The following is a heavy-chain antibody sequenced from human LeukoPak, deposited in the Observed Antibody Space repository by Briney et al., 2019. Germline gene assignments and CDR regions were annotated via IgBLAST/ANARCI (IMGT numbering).Heavy chain of an antibody. CDR1: GFTFSSYD. CDR3: LRGKTLYYDSSGYPLPYFDY. Sequence: GGSLRLCCAASGFTFSSYDMHWVRQATGKGLVWVSAIGTAGDTYYPGSVKGRFTISRENAKNSLYLQMNSLRAGDTAVYYYLRGKTLYYDSSGYPLPYFDYWGQGTLVTVSS. J-gene: IGHJ4*02. CDR2: IGTAGDT. V-gene: IGHV3-13*01. D-gene: IGHD3-22*01.